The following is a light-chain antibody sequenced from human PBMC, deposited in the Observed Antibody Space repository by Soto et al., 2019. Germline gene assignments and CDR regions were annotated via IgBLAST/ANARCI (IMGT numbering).Light chain of an antibody. CDR2: ANT. V-gene: IGLV1-40*01. J-gene: IGLJ1*01. CDR3: QSYDSSLSGFYV. Sequence: QSVLTQPPSVSWAPGQRVTISCTGSSSNIGAGYDVHWYQQLPGRAPKLLIYANTNRPSGVPDRFSGSRSGTSASLAITGLQAEDEADYSCQSYDSSLSGFYVFGTGTKLTV. CDR1: SSNIGAGYD.